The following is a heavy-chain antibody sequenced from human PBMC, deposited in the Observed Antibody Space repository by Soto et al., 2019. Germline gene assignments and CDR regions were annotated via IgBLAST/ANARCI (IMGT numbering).Heavy chain of an antibody. CDR2: INHSGES. CDR1: GGSFSTYF. D-gene: IGHD2-2*01. J-gene: IGHJ5*02. Sequence: PSETLSLTCTVSGGSFSTYFWSWIRQPPGKGLEWIGEINHSGESNYDPSLKGRVTMSLDTSTNQMSLKMTSLTAADTAVYYCARGGRYCSGTSCYAFDPWGQGTLVTDSS. V-gene: IGHV4-34*01. CDR3: ARGGRYCSGTSCYAFDP.